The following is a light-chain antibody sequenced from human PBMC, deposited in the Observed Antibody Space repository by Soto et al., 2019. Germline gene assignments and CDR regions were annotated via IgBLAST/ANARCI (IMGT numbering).Light chain of an antibody. Sequence: DIQVTQSPSSLSASAGDRVTITCRASQSISNHLNWYQQKPGKAPKLLIYAASSLKSGVPSRFSGSGSGTDFTLTITSLQPEDFATYYCQQSYIMSEGYTFGQGTKLEIK. V-gene: IGKV1-39*01. J-gene: IGKJ2*01. CDR2: AAS. CDR1: QSISNH. CDR3: QQSYIMSEGYT.